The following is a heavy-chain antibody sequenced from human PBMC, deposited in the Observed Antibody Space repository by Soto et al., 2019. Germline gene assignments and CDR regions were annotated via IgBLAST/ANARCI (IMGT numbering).Heavy chain of an antibody. Sequence: EVQLVESGGGLVQPGGSLRLSCAASGFTFSSYWMHWVRQVPGKGLAWVARINSDGSRTRYADSVKGRFTISRDSAKNARYLQMNSLRADDTGVYYCAREGLDTAGVFDIWGHGTMVTVSS. J-gene: IGHJ3*02. D-gene: IGHD6-13*01. CDR1: GFTFSSYW. V-gene: IGHV3-74*01. CDR3: AREGLDTAGVFDI. CDR2: INSDGSRT.